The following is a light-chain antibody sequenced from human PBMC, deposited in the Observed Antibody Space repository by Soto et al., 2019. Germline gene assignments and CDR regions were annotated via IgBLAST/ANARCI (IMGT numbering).Light chain of an antibody. CDR2: WAS. J-gene: IGKJ5*01. Sequence: DIVMTQSPDSLATSLGERATINCRSSQSVLFNSNKKNFLAWYQQKPGQPPKLLIYWASTRQSGVPDRFSGGGSGTDFTLTISRLQAEDVAVYYCQQYFNSPVTFGQGTRLEIK. V-gene: IGKV4-1*01. CDR3: QQYFNSPVT. CDR1: QSVLFNSNKKNF.